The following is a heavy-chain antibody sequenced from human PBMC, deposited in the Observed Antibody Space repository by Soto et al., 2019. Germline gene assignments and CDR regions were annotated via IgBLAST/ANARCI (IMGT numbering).Heavy chain of an antibody. CDR1: GFTFSSYA. Sequence: GGSLRLSCAASGFTFSSYAMSWVRQAPGKGLEWVSAISGSGGSTYYADSVKGRFTISRDNSKNTLYLQMNSLRAEDTAVYYCAKDLGVRGVITHLDAFDIWGQGTMVTVSS. J-gene: IGHJ3*02. CDR2: ISGSGGST. D-gene: IGHD3-10*01. V-gene: IGHV3-23*01. CDR3: AKDLGVRGVITHLDAFDI.